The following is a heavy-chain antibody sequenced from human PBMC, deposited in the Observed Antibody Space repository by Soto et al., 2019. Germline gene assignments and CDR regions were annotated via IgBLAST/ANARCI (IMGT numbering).Heavy chain of an antibody. CDR2: INPNSGGT. J-gene: IGHJ6*02. V-gene: IGHV1-2*04. CDR1: GYTFTGYY. Sequence: ASVKVSCKASGYTFTGYYMHWVRQAPGQGLEWMGWINPNSGGTNYAQKFQGWVTMTRDTSISTAYMELSRLRSDDTAVYYCATAQYYYGSGSYYNGYYGMDVWGQGTTVTVSS. CDR3: ATAQYYYGSGSYYNGYYGMDV. D-gene: IGHD3-10*01.